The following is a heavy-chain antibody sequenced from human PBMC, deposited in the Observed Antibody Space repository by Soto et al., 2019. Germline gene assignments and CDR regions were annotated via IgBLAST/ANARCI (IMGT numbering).Heavy chain of an antibody. J-gene: IGHJ4*02. CDR3: ARDVLGHDNYETIGYYFDH. CDR2: IAPSGGIT. V-gene: IGHV1-46*01. CDR1: GYSFTNFH. Sequence: QVQLSQFGAEVKKPGASVKVSCKASGYSFTNFHIHWVRQAPGQGLEWMGMIAPSGGITRDAQRLQGRITMTRDASTSTVYMELRSLTSEDTAVYYCARDVLGHDNYETIGYYFDHWGQGTLVTVSS. D-gene: IGHD3-22*01.